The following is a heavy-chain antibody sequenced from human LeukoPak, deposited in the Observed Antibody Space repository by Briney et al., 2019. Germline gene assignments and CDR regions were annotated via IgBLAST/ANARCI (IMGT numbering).Heavy chain of an antibody. Sequence: SGTLSLTCTVSGGSISSYYWSWIRQPPGKGLEWIGYIYYSGSTNYNPSLKSRVTISVDTSKNQFSLKLSSVTAADTAVYYCARHIMSGPFDYWGQGTLVTVSS. J-gene: IGHJ4*02. CDR3: ARHIMSGPFDY. CDR1: GGSISSYY. V-gene: IGHV4-59*08. CDR2: IYYSGST.